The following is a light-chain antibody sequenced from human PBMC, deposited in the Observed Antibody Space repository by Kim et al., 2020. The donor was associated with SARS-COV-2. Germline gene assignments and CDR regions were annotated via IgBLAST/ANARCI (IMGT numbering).Light chain of an antibody. CDR2: EVS. CDR3: SSYGGSNNLV. Sequence: QSALTQPPSASGSPGQSVTISCTGTSSDVGGYNYASWYQQHPGKAPKLMIYEVSKRPSGVPDRFSGSKSGNMASLTVSGLQAEDEADYYCSSYGGSNNLVFGGGTQLTVL. V-gene: IGLV2-8*01. J-gene: IGLJ2*01. CDR1: SSDVGGYNY.